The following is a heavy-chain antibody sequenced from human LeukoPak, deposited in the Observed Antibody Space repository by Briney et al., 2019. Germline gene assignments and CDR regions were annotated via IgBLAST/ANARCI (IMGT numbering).Heavy chain of an antibody. J-gene: IGHJ5*01. CDR2: IKPDGSEK. CDR1: GFVFSASY. V-gene: IGHV3-7*01. Sequence: GGSLRLSCAASGFVFSASYMSSVRKAPGKGLEWVATIKPDGSEKYHVDSVSGRFTISRDNTNDSLFLQMNSLRVDDTAVYYCVRGGTYWTVSWGQGTLVNVS. CDR3: VRGGTYWTVS.